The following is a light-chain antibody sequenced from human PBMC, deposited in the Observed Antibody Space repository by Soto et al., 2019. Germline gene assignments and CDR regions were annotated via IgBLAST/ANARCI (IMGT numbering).Light chain of an antibody. CDR1: SADVGAFDY. V-gene: IGLV2-14*03. CDR2: DVS. Sequence: QSALTQPASVSGSPGQSLTISCAGISADVGAFDYVSWYQHHPGKVPKLMIYDVSDRPSGVSTRFSGSKSANMASLTISGLQADDEADYYCAAYTTSSTLVFGGGTKLTVL. CDR3: AAYTTSSTLV. J-gene: IGLJ3*02.